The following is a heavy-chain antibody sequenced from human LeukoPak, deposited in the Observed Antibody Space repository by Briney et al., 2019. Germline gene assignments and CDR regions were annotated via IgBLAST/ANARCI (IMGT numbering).Heavy chain of an antibody. CDR2: ISYGGSNK. V-gene: IGHV3-30-3*01. J-gene: IGHJ4*02. D-gene: IGHD6-19*01. CDR3: ATEAAGD. CDR1: GFTFSNYP. Sequence: GGSLRLSCAASGFTFSNYPMHWVRQAPGKGLEWVALISYGGSNKYYADSVKGRFTISRDNSKNTLYLQMNSLRAEDTAVYYCATEAAGDWGQGTLATVSS.